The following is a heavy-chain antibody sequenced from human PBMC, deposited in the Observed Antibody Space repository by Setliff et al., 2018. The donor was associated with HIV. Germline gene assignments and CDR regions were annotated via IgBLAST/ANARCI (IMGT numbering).Heavy chain of an antibody. D-gene: IGHD3-10*01. CDR3: ASIWFGESKPLDS. J-gene: IGHJ4*02. Sequence: SLTCAVYGETFNDYFWTWIRQSPGKGLEWIGELNHSGDINQNPSLKSGFTLSVDTSKNQFSLKLTSVTAADTAVYYCASIWFGESKPLDSWGQGMLVTVSS. V-gene: IGHV4-34*01. CDR1: GETFNDYF. CDR2: LNHSGDI.